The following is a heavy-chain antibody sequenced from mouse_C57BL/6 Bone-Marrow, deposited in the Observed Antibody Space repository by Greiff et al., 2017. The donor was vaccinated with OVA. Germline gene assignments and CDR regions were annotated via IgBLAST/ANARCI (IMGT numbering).Heavy chain of an antibody. V-gene: IGHV5-16*01. CDR3: AREKGNYYDYEGYYAMDY. Sequence: EVKLMESEGGLVQPGSSMKLSCTASGFTFSDYYMAWVRQVPEKGLEWVANINYDGSSTYYLDSLKSRFIISSDNAKNILYLQRSSLKSEDTATYYCAREKGNYYDYEGYYAMDYWGQGTSVTVSS. CDR1: GFTFSDYY. D-gene: IGHD2-4*01. CDR2: INYDGSST. J-gene: IGHJ4*01.